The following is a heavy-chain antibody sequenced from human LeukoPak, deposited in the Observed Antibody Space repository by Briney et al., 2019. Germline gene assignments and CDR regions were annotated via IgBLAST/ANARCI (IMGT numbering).Heavy chain of an antibody. J-gene: IGHJ4*02. V-gene: IGHV4-30-2*01. D-gene: IGHD6-13*01. CDR1: GGSISSGGYY. CDR2: IYHSGST. CDR3: ARANLLDSSSGDYFDY. Sequence: KSSETLSLTCTVSGGSISSGGYYWSWIRQPPGKGLEWIGYIYHSGSTYYNPSLKSRVTISVDRSKNQFSLKLSSVTAADTAVYYCARANLLDSSSGDYFDYWGQGTLVTVSS.